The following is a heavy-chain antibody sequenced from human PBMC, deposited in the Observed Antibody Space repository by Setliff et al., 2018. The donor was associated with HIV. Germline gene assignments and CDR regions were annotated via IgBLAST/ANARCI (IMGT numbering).Heavy chain of an antibody. CDR3: ARYFYASSSSAIDA. V-gene: IGHV3-11*04. Sequence: GGSLRLSCAASGFTVSSNYMTWIRQAPGKGLEWVAHISSSGATIYYVDSVKGRFTISRDNAANSLYLQMNSLRVEDTAIYFCARYFYASSSSAIDAWGQGMPVTVSS. D-gene: IGHD3-16*01. CDR1: GFTVSSNY. J-gene: IGHJ5*02. CDR2: ISSSGATI.